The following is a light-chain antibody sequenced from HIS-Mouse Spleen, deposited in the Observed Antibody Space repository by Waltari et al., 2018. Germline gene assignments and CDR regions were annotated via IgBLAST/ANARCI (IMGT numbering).Light chain of an antibody. CDR2: RNN. CDR1: TSTIGSNA. CDR3: AAWDDSLSGPV. V-gene: IGLV1-47*01. J-gene: IGLJ3*02. Sequence: QSVLTQPPSASGTPGPRVTISCSGSTSTIGSNAVYWYQQLPGTAPKLLIYRNNQRPSGVPDRFSGSKSGTSASLAISGLRSEDEADYYCAAWDDSLSGPVFGGGTKLTVL.